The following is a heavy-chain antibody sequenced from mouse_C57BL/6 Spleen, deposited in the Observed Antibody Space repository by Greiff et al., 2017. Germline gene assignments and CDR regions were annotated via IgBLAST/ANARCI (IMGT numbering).Heavy chain of an antibody. Sequence: VQLQQPGTELVKPGASVKLSCKASGYTFTSYWMHWVKQRPGQGLEWIGNINPSNGGTNYNEKFKSKATLTVDKSSSTAYMQLSSLTSEDSAVYYCARLITTVVAPGYAMDYWGQGTSVTVSS. CDR2: INPSNGGT. D-gene: IGHD1-1*01. CDR3: ARLITTVVAPGYAMDY. J-gene: IGHJ4*01. CDR1: GYTFTSYW. V-gene: IGHV1-53*01.